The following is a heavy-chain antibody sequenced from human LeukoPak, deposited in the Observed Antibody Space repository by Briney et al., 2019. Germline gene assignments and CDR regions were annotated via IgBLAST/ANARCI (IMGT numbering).Heavy chain of an antibody. V-gene: IGHV4-59*01. D-gene: IGHD3-10*01. CDR3: ARETYYYGSGSLPINWFGP. J-gene: IGHJ5*02. CDR2: NYYSGST. Sequence: SETLSLTCTVSGGSISSYYWSWIRQPPGKGLEWIGYNYYSGSTNYNPSLKSRVTISVDTSKNQFSLKLSSVTAADTAVYYCARETYYYGSGSLPINWFGPWGQGTLVTVSS. CDR1: GGSISSYY.